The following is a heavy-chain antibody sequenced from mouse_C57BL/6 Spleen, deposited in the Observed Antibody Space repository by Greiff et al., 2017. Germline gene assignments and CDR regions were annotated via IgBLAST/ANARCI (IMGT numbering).Heavy chain of an antibody. Sequence: VQLQQPGAELVRPGTSVKLSCKASGYPFTSYWMHWVKQRPGQGLEWIGVIDPSDSYTNYNQKFKGKATLTVDTSSSTAYMQLSSLTSEDSAVYYCARRPSTMGVRGGFDYWGQGTTLTVSS. CDR2: IDPSDSYT. D-gene: IGHD2-1*01. CDR1: GYPFTSYW. V-gene: IGHV1-59*01. CDR3: ARRPSTMGVRGGFDY. J-gene: IGHJ2*01.